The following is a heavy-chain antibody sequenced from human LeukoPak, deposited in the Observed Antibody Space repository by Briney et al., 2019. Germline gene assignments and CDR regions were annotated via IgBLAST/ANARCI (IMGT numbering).Heavy chain of an antibody. Sequence: ASVKVSCKASGYTFTSYDINWVRQATGQGLEWMGWMNPNSGNTGYAQKFQGRVTMTRNTSISTAYMELSSLRSEDTAVYYCARDLTSLTYCSSTSCYTADYWGQGTLVTVSS. V-gene: IGHV1-8*01. CDR2: MNPNSGNT. CDR1: GYTFTSYD. D-gene: IGHD2-2*02. J-gene: IGHJ4*02. CDR3: ARDLTSLTYCSSTSCYTADY.